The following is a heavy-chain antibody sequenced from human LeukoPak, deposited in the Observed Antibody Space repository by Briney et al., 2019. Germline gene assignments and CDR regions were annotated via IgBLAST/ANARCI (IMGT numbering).Heavy chain of an antibody. CDR2: INHSGST. Sequence: PSETLSLTCAVYGGSFSGYYWSWIRQPPGKGLEWIGEINHSGSTNYNPFLKSRVTISIDTSKNQFSLKLSSVTAADTAVYYCAAHYDILTGYSDYWGQGTLVTVSS. V-gene: IGHV4-34*01. D-gene: IGHD3-9*01. CDR3: AAHYDILTGYSDY. J-gene: IGHJ4*02. CDR1: GGSFSGYY.